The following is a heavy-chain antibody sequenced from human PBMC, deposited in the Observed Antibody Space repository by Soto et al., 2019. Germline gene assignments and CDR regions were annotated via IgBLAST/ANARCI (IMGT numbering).Heavy chain of an antibody. CDR3: ARGGVSTRTFDY. Sequence: PGESLRISCKGSGYNFAGYWIAWVRQMPGKGLELMGIIYPSDSDTRYRPSFQGQVTISADKSISSAYLQWSSLRASDTAMYYCARGGVSTRTFDYWGQGTPVTVSS. J-gene: IGHJ4*02. CDR2: IYPSDSDT. D-gene: IGHD3-3*01. V-gene: IGHV5-51*01. CDR1: GYNFAGYW.